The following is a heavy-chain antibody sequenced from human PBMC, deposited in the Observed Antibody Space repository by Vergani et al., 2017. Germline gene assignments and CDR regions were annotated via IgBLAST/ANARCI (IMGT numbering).Heavy chain of an antibody. CDR1: GGSISSGGYS. Sequence: QLQLQESGSGLVKPSQTLSLTCAVSGGSISSGGYSWSWIRQPPGKGLEWIGYIYHSGSTYYNPSLKSRVTISVDRSKNQFSRKLSSVTAADTAVYYCARGPVLIDSSMIDAFDIWGQGTMVTVSS. V-gene: IGHV4-30-2*01. CDR2: IYHSGST. D-gene: IGHD3-22*01. CDR3: ARGPVLIDSSMIDAFDI. J-gene: IGHJ3*02.